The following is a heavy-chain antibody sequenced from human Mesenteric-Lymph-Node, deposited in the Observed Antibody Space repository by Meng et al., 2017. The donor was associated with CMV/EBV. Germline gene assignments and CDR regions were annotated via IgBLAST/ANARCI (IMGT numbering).Heavy chain of an antibody. CDR2: IYHSGST. Sequence: SETLSLTCTVSGYSISSGYYWGWIRQPPGKGLEWIGSIYHSGSTYYNPSLKSRVTISVDTSKNQFSLKLSSVTAADTAVYYCARPGVVPAALWVYWGQGTLVTVSS. D-gene: IGHD2-2*01. J-gene: IGHJ4*02. CDR3: ARPGVVPAALWVY. CDR1: GYSISSGYY. V-gene: IGHV4-38-2*02.